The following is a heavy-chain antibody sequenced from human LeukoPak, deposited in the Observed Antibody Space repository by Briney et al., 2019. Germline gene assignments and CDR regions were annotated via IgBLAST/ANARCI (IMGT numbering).Heavy chain of an antibody. CDR3: ASYRVRGVILDAFDI. Sequence: GESLEISCKGSGYSFTSYWIGWVRQMPGKGLEWMGIIYPGDSDTRYSPSFQGQVTISADKSISTAYLQWSGLKASDTAMYYCASYRVRGVILDAFDIWGQGTMVTVSS. CDR1: GYSFTSYW. CDR2: IYPGDSDT. V-gene: IGHV5-51*01. D-gene: IGHD3-10*01. J-gene: IGHJ3*02.